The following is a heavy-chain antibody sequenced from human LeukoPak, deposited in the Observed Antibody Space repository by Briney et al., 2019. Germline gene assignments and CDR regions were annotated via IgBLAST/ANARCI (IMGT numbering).Heavy chain of an antibody. D-gene: IGHD1-14*01. CDR3: TRGPADYFDY. J-gene: IGHJ4*02. Sequence: GASVKVSCKASRYTFTSYYMHWVRQAPGQGLEWMGIINPSGGGTTYAQNFQGRITMTRDTSTSTVYMELSSLRSEDTAVYYCTRGPADYFDYWGQGTLVTVSS. CDR1: RYTFTSYY. V-gene: IGHV1-46*01. CDR2: INPSGGGT.